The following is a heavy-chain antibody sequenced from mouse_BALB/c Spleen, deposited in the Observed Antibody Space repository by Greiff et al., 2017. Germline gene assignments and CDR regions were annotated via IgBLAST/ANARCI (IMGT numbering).Heavy chain of an antibody. CDR1: GYAFSSSW. J-gene: IGHJ2*01. CDR3: ARDLDFDY. V-gene: IGHV1-82*01. Sequence: VQLQQSGPELVKPGASVKISCKASGYAFSSSWMNWVKQRPGQGLEWIGRIYPGDGDTNYNGKFKGKATLTADKSSSTAYMQLSSLTSVDSAVYFCARDLDFDYWGQGTTLTVSS. CDR2: IYPGDGDT.